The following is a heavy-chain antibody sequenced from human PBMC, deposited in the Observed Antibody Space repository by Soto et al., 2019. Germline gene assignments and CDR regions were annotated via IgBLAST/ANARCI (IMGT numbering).Heavy chain of an antibody. CDR3: ARSRTPEANWFDP. J-gene: IGHJ5*02. CDR2: IYHSGST. Sequence: SETLSLTCAVSGGSISSGGYSWSWIRQPPGKGLEWIGYIYHSGSTYYNPSLKSRVTISVDRSKNQFSLKLSSVTAADTAVYYCARSRTPEANWFDPWGQGTLVTVSS. D-gene: IGHD2-15*01. CDR1: GGSISSGGYS. V-gene: IGHV4-30-2*01.